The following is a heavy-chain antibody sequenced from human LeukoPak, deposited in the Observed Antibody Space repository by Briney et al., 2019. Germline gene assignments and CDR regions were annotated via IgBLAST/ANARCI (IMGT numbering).Heavy chain of an antibody. CDR1: GDSISNYY. D-gene: IGHD3-16*01. CDR2: IYHSGST. V-gene: IGHV4-59*12. J-gene: IGHJ4*02. CDR3: ARGFGGYFDY. Sequence: SETLSLTCTVSGDSISNYYWSWIRQPPGKGLEWIGYIYHSGSTYYNPSLKSRVTISVDRSKNQFSLKLSSVTAADTAVYYCARGFGGYFDYWGQGTLVTVSS.